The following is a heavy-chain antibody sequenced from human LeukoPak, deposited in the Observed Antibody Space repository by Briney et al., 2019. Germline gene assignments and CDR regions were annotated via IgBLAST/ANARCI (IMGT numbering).Heavy chain of an antibody. CDR1: GFSFSVYW. CDR2: INSDGSST. CDR3: ARDLGFDY. Sequence: GSLRLSCAASGFSFSVYWMHWVRQAPGKGPVWVSRINSDGSSTSYAESVKGRFTISGDKAKNTLYLQMNSLRTEDTAVYYCARDLGFDYWGQGTLVTVSS. J-gene: IGHJ4*02. V-gene: IGHV3-74*01.